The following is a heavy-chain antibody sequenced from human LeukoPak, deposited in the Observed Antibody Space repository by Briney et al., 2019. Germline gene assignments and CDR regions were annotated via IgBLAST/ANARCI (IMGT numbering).Heavy chain of an antibody. CDR2: IYTSGST. J-gene: IGHJ5*02. V-gene: IGHV4-61*02. CDR1: GGSISSGSYY. Sequence: SETLSLICTVSGGSISSGSYYWSWIRQPGGKGLEWIGRIYTSGSTNYNPSLKSRVTISVDTAKNEFSLKLSSVTAADTAVYYCATTYYDFWSGYSLGWFDPWGQGTLVTVSS. D-gene: IGHD3-3*01. CDR3: ATTYYDFWSGYSLGWFDP.